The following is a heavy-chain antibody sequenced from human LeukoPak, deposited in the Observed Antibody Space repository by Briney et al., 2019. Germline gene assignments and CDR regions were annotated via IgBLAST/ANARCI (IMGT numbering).Heavy chain of an antibody. D-gene: IGHD3-22*01. CDR2: INPNSGGT. V-gene: IGHV1-2*02. Sequence: ASVKVSCKASGYTFTDYYMHWVLQAPGQGLEWMGWINPNSGGTNYAQKFQGRVTMTRDTSISTAYMELSRLRSDDTAVYYCARASYYYDSSGYPGYYFDYWGQGTLVTVSS. CDR3: ARASYYYDSSGYPGYYFDY. J-gene: IGHJ4*02. CDR1: GYTFTDYY.